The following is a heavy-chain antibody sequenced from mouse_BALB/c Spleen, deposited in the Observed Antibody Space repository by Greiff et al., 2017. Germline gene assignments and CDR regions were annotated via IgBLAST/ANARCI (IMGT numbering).Heavy chain of an antibody. Sequence: QVQLQQSGAELAKPGASVKMSCKASGYTFTSYWMHWVKQRPGQGLEWIGYINPSTGYTEYNQKFKDKATLTADKSSSTAYMQLSSLTSEDSAVYYCARWGYTYAMDHWGQGTSVTVSS. V-gene: IGHV1-7*01. CDR3: ARWGYTYAMDH. CDR2: INPSTGYT. CDR1: GYTFTSYW. J-gene: IGHJ4*01.